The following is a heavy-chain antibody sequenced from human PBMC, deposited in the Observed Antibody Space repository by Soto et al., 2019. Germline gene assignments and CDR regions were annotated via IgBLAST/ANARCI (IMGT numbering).Heavy chain of an antibody. V-gene: IGHV3-23*01. CDR2: ITSSDDIT. CDR1: GFIFQDYA. Sequence: EVQMFESGGGLVESGGSLRLSCAASGFIFQDYAVSWVRQAPGKGLEWVSTITSSDDITYSADSVRGRVTISRDSSANILFPLLTNISVDDTATYYCAKADSSGSFDPSRGYSPPDHSGLGTLVTVSS. J-gene: IGHJ4*02. D-gene: IGHD3-3*01. CDR3: AKADSSGSFDPSRGYSPPDH.